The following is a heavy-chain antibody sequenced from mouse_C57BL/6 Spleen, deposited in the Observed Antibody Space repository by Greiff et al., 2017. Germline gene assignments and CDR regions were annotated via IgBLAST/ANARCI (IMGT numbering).Heavy chain of an antibody. CDR3: ARTFYDYGYYFDY. Sequence: VKLVESGPGLVAPSQSLSITCTVSGFSLTSYAISWVRQPPGKGLEWLGVIWTGGGTNYNSALKSRLSISKDNSKSQVFLKMNSLQTDDTARYYCARTFYDYGYYFDYWGQGTTLTVSS. CDR2: IWTGGGT. V-gene: IGHV2-9-1*01. D-gene: IGHD2-4*01. CDR1: GFSLTSYA. J-gene: IGHJ2*01.